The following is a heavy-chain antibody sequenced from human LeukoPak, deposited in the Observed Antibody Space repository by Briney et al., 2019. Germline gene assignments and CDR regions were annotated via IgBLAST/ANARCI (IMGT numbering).Heavy chain of an antibody. V-gene: IGHV1-69*13. J-gene: IGHJ4*02. CDR2: IIPIFGTA. Sequence: SVKVSCKASGGTFSSYAISWVRPAPGQGLEWMGGIIPIFGTANYAQKFQGRVTIAADESTSTAYMELSSLRSEDTAVYYCATGATLYDSSGYEVPFLPSFDYWGQGTLVTVSS. D-gene: IGHD3-22*01. CDR1: GGTFSSYA. CDR3: ATGATLYDSSGYEVPFLPSFDY.